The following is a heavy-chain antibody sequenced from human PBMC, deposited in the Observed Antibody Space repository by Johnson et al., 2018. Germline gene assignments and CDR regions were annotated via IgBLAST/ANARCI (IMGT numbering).Heavy chain of an antibody. D-gene: IGHD3-22*01. Sequence: EVQLVESGGGLVKPGRSLRLSCVTSGFIFEDYAMHWIRQVPGKGPEWVSGISWNSGNIGYADAVKGRFTISRDNAKNSLFLQMNSLRREDTALYYCAKVTYQDDSGRFQNAFDIWGQGTMVTVSS. CDR1: GFIFEDYA. CDR3: AKVTYQDDSGRFQNAFDI. CDR2: ISWNSGNI. J-gene: IGHJ3*02. V-gene: IGHV3-9*01.